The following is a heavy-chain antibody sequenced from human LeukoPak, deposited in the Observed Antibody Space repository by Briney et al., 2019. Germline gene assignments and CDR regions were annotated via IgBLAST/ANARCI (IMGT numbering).Heavy chain of an antibody. Sequence: SQTLSLTCTVSGGSISSGDYYWSWIRQHPGKGLEWIGYIYYSGSTYYNPSLKSRVTISVDTSKNQFSLKLSSVTAADTAVYYCARAPVFGYSYGYTGRYYFDYWGQGTLVTVSS. CDR1: GGSISSGDYY. D-gene: IGHD5-18*01. J-gene: IGHJ4*02. V-gene: IGHV4-31*03. CDR2: IYYSGST. CDR3: ARAPVFGYSYGYTGRYYFDY.